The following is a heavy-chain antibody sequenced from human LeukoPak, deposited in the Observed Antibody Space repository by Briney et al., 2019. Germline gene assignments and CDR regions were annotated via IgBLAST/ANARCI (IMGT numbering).Heavy chain of an antibody. D-gene: IGHD5-18*01. Sequence: GASVKVSCKASGYTFTGYGISWVRQAPGQGLEWMGWISGYNGNTNYAQKVQGRVNMTTDTSTSTAYMELRSLRSDDTAVYYCARAPRGYSYGYLDFWGQGSLVTVSS. CDR1: GYTFTGYG. CDR3: ARAPRGYSYGYLDF. J-gene: IGHJ4*02. V-gene: IGHV1-18*04. CDR2: ISGYNGNT.